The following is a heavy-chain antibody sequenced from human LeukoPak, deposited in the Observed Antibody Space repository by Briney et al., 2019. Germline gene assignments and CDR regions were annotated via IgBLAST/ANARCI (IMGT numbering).Heavy chain of an antibody. CDR1: GGSISSGGYS. D-gene: IGHD4-17*01. V-gene: IGHV4-30-4*07. J-gene: IGHJ4*02. CDR3: ARERKYGGDYELDY. CDR2: IYYSGST. Sequence: PSETLSLTCAVSGGSISSGGYSWSWIRQPPGKGLEWIGYIYYSGSTYYNPSLKSRVTISVDTSKNQFSLKLSSVTAADTAVYYCARERKYGGDYELDYWGQGTLVTVSS.